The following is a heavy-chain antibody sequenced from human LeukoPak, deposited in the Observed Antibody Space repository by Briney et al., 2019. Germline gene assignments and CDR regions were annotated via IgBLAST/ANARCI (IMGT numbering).Heavy chain of an antibody. D-gene: IGHD2-15*01. CDR1: GFTFSRYA. J-gene: IGHJ3*01. Sequence: GRSLRLSCSASGFTFSRYAMHWVRQAPGRGLEWVALISFDGNSQVYADSVKGRFTVSRDNARNTLSLQINSLRPDDTAVFYCARRLVVDTSSDAFDVWGQGTMVTVSS. V-gene: IGHV3-30*04. CDR3: ARRLVVDTSSDAFDV. CDR2: ISFDGNSQ.